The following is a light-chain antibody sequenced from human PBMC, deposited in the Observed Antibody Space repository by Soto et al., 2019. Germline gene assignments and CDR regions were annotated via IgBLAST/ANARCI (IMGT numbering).Light chain of an antibody. CDR2: AAS. V-gene: IGKV1-27*01. J-gene: IGKJ5*01. CDR1: QDISSY. CDR3: QRYRSAST. Sequence: DIQMTQSPSSLSASVGDSVTITCRASQDISSYLAWYQQRPGKVPQLLIYAASTLQSGVPSRFSGSGSGTVFTLTISGLQVEDAAIYYCQRYRSASTFGQGTRLEI.